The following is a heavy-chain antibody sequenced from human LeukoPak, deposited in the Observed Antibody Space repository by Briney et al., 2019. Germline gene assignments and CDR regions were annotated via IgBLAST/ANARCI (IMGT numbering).Heavy chain of an antibody. CDR1: GYTFTNYD. J-gene: IGHJ6*02. CDR3: ARVSGLPSGYGMDV. CDR2: MNPNSGNT. D-gene: IGHD3-10*01. Sequence: EASVKVSCKASGYTFTNYDINWMRQAAGQGLEWMGWMNPNSGNTGYAQKFQGRVTMTRNTSIRTAYMEVSSLRSEDTAVYYCARVSGLPSGYGMDVWGQGTTVTVSS. V-gene: IGHV1-8*01.